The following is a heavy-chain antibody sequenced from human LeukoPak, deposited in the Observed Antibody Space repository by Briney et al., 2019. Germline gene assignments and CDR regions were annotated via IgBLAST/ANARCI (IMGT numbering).Heavy chain of an antibody. V-gene: IGHV3-23*01. CDR1: GFTFSNYA. CDR2: VTGSGGNT. Sequence: PGGSLRLSCVVSGFTFSNYAMGWVRQAPGKGLEWVSGVTGSGGNTYYADSVKGRFTLSRDNSKNTLDLQMNSLRAEDTAVYYCAKGWGSQSFFDYWGQGALVTVSS. D-gene: IGHD7-27*01. J-gene: IGHJ4*02. CDR3: AKGWGSQSFFDY.